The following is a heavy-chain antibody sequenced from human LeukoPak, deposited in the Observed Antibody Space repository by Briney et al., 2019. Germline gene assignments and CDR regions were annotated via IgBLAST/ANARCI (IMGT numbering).Heavy chain of an antibody. CDR1: GFTVSNNY. Sequence: GGSLRLSCAASGFTVSNNYMTWVRQVPGKGLEWVSLIYSGGTTYYADSVKSRFTISRDNSKNTLYLQMNSLRVEDTAVYYCASGEWPQNYWGQGTLVTVSS. V-gene: IGHV3-53*01. CDR3: ASGEWPQNY. J-gene: IGHJ4*02. D-gene: IGHD3-10*01. CDR2: IYSGGTT.